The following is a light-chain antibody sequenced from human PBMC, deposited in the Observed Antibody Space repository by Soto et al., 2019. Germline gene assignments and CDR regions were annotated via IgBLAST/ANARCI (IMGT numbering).Light chain of an antibody. Sequence: QAVLTQPPSVSGAPGQRVTISATGSSSNTGAGYDLHWYQQLPGRAPKLLINANNNRPSGVPDRFSGSRSGTSASLAITGLQAEDEADYSCQSYDSSLSGFYVFGTGTKLTVL. J-gene: IGLJ1*01. CDR1: SSNTGAGYD. V-gene: IGLV1-40*01. CDR2: ANN. CDR3: QSYDSSLSGFYV.